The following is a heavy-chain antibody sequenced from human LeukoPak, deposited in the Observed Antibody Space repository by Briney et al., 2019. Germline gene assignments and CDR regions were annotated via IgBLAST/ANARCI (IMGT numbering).Heavy chain of an antibody. CDR3: ARPEQGLVRDY. V-gene: IGHV4-59*12. D-gene: IGHD6-6*01. CDR2: IYYGGST. J-gene: IGHJ4*02. Sequence: PSETLSLTCTVSGGSISSYYWSWIRQPPGKGLEWIGYIYYGGSTNYNPSLKSRVTISVDTSKNRFSLKLSSVTAADTAVYYCARPEQGLVRDYWGQGTLVTVSS. CDR1: GGSISSYY.